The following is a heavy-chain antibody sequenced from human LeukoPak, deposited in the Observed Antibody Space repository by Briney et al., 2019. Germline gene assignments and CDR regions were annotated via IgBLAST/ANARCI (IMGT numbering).Heavy chain of an antibody. D-gene: IGHD5-12*01. CDR3: ARVASRGQEDY. CDR1: GFTFSSYE. V-gene: IGHV3-48*03. CDR2: ISSSGRTI. J-gene: IGHJ4*02. Sequence: GGSLRLSCAAPGFTFSSYEMNWVRQAPGKGLEWVSYISSSGRTIYYAESVKGRFTISRDNAKNSLYLQMNSLRAEDTAVYYCARVASRGQEDYWGQGTLVTVSS.